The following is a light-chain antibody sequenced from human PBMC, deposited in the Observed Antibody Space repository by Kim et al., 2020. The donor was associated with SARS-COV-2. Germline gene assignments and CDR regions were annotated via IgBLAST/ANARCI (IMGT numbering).Light chain of an antibody. CDR2: LAS. J-gene: IGKJ4*01. CDR1: QDISNY. V-gene: IGKV1-27*01. CDR3: QKYDNAPLT. Sequence: ASVGDRVTITCRTSQDISNYLAWYQQKPGKVPKLLIYLASTLQSGVPSRFSGSGSGTDFALTISSLQPEDVATYYCQKYDNAPLTFGGGTKVDIK.